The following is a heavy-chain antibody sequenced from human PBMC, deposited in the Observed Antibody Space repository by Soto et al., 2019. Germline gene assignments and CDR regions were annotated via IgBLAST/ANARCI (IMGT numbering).Heavy chain of an antibody. V-gene: IGHV3-30-3*01. D-gene: IGHD6-19*01. Sequence: QVRLVESGGGVVQPGRSLRLSCTASGFSFSSYAMYWFRQPPGKGLEWVAVISHDGINKHYADSVKGRVTVSRDNSSHSLDLQLTSLRGEDTAMYYCARDMYSSDYFVKWFEPWGQGTLVTVSS. J-gene: IGHJ5*02. CDR3: ARDMYSSDYFVKWFEP. CDR1: GFSFSSYA. CDR2: ISHDGINK.